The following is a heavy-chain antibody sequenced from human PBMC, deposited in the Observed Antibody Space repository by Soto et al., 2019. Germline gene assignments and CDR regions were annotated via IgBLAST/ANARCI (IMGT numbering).Heavy chain of an antibody. CDR1: GFTFTNAC. D-gene: IGHD4-17*01. CDR2: IKSKTDGGTT. CDR3: TTARGTYGAEYFQH. J-gene: IGHJ1*01. V-gene: IGHV3-15*01. Sequence: RLSCAASGFTFTNACMSWVRQAPGKGLEWVGRIKSKTDGGTTDYAAPVKGRFTISRDDSKNTLYLQMNSLKTEDTAVYYCTTARGTYGAEYFQHWGQGTLVTVSS.